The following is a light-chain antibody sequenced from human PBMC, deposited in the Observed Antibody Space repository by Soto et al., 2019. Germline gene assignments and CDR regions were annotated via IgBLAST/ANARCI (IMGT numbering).Light chain of an antibody. Sequence: QSALTQPRSVSGSPGQSVSISCTGTSSDVGGYNYVSWCQQHPGKAPKLMLHDVSKRPSGVPDRFSGSKSGNTASLTISGLQAEDEADYYCCSYAGSYVYVFGTGTKVTVL. J-gene: IGLJ1*01. CDR3: CSYAGSYVYV. CDR2: DVS. CDR1: SSDVGGYNY. V-gene: IGLV2-11*01.